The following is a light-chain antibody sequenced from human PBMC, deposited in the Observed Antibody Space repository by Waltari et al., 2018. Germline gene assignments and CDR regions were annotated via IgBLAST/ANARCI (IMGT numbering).Light chain of an antibody. J-gene: IGKJ3*01. CDR2: AAS. V-gene: IGKV1-39*01. Sequence: DIQMTQSPSSLSASVGDRVTITCRASQSISSYLNWYQQNPGKAPNLLIYAASSLQSGVPSRFSGSGSGTDFTLTISSLQPEDFATYYCQQSYSTPLTFGPGTKVDIK. CDR1: QSISSY. CDR3: QQSYSTPLT.